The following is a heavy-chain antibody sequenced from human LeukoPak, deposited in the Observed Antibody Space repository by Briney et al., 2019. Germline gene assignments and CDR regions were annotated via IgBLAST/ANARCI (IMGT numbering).Heavy chain of an antibody. J-gene: IGHJ4*02. CDR2: ISSSTTI. CDR3: ARVKAAAGMLVLDY. D-gene: IGHD6-13*01. CDR1: GFTFSSYS. V-gene: IGHV3-48*01. Sequence: GGSLRLSCAASGFTFSSYSMMWVRQAPGKGLEWVSYISSSTTIHYADSVKGRFTISRDNAKNSVYLQMNSLRAEDTAVYYCARVKAAAGMLVLDYWGQGTLVTVSS.